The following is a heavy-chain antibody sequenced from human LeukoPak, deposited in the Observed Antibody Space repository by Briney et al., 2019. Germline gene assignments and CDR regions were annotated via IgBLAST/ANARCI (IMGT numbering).Heavy chain of an antibody. CDR3: ARLGGDRRFDY. J-gene: IGHJ4*02. Sequence: SETLSLTCTVSGGSISSSSYYWGWIRQPPGKGLEWIGSIYYSGSTYYNPSLKSRVTISVDTSKNQFSLKLSSVTAADTAVYYCARLGGDRRFDYWGQGTLVTVSS. CDR2: IYYSGST. CDR1: GGSISSSSYY. D-gene: IGHD2-21*02. V-gene: IGHV4-39*01.